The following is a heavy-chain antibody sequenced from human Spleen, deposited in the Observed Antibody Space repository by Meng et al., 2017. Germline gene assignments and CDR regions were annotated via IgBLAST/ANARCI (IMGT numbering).Heavy chain of an antibody. J-gene: IGHJ4*02. V-gene: IGHV4-30-4*01. CDR2: IYYSGST. D-gene: IGHD3-22*01. Sequence: QVQLQESGPGLVKPSQTLSLTCTVSGGSISSGDYYWSWIRQPPGKGLEWIGYIYYSGSTYYTPSLKSRVIISVDTSKNQFSLKLTSVTGADTAVYYCARTYYYARSGYYFDYWGQGTLVTVSS. CDR1: GGSISSGDYY. CDR3: ARTYYYARSGYYFDY.